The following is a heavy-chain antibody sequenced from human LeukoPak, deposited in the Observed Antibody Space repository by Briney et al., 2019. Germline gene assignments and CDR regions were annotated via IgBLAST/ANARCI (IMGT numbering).Heavy chain of an antibody. CDR2: VSPKSGET. Sequence: ASVKVSCKASGYSFSIYDINWVRQATGQGLEWMGWVSPKSGETRYAQKFQGRVTMTRDTSLRTAYMELSSLTSEDTAVYYCARGVTAGVDVWGQGPTVTVSS. CDR1: GYSFSIYD. J-gene: IGHJ6*02. V-gene: IGHV1-8*01. CDR3: ARGVTAGVDV.